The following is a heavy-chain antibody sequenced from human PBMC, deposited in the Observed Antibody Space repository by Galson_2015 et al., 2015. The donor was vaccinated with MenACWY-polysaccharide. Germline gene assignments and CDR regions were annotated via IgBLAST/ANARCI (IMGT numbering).Heavy chain of an antibody. CDR3: AKAPSAIAAAGSYFDY. CDR2: ISGSGGST. J-gene: IGHJ4*02. CDR1: GFTFSSYA. D-gene: IGHD6-13*01. V-gene: IGHV3-23*01. Sequence: SLRLSCAASGFTFSSYAMSWVRQAPGKGLEWVSAISGSGGSTYYADSVKGRFTISRDNSKNTLYLQMNSLRAEDTAVYYCAKAPSAIAAAGSYFDYWGQGTLVTVSS.